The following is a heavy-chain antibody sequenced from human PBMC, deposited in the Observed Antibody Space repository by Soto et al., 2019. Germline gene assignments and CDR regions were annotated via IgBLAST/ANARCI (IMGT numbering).Heavy chain of an antibody. J-gene: IGHJ6*02. Sequence: GGSLRLSCAASGFTFSSYEMNWVRQAPGKGLEWVSGISWNSGSIGYADSVKGRFTISRDNAKNSLYLQMNSLRAEDTALYYCAKDIGSSSLLFYGMDVWGQGTTVTVSS. D-gene: IGHD6-13*01. CDR2: ISWNSGSI. CDR1: GFTFSSYE. CDR3: AKDIGSSSLLFYGMDV. V-gene: IGHV3-9*01.